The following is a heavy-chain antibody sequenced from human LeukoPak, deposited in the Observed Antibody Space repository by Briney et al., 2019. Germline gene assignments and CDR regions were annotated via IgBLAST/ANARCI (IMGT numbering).Heavy chain of an antibody. V-gene: IGHV3-9*01. D-gene: IGHD3-3*01. CDR3: AKGERGDYDFWSGYYF. CDR1: GFTFSSYR. Sequence: PGGSLRLSCAASGFTFSSYRMNWVRQAPGKGLEWVSGISWNSGSIGYADSVKGRFTISRDNAKNSLYLQMNSLRAEDTALYYCAKGERGDYDFWSGYYFWGQGTLVTVSS. J-gene: IGHJ4*02. CDR2: ISWNSGSI.